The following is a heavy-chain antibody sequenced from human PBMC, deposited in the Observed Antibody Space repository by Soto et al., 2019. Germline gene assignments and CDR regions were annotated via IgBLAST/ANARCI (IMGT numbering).Heavy chain of an antibody. V-gene: IGHV1-69*13. CDR1: EGTFNSYA. CDR2: IIPYYNTL. J-gene: IGHJ4*02. CDR3: VRDSGAKLSSS. Sequence: GASVKVSCKASEGTFNSYAIAWVRQAPGQGLEWMGGIIPYYNTLNYAQKFQDRVTITADDSARTSYMELRSLKSQDTAVYYCVRDSGAKLSSSWGQGTLVTVSS. D-gene: IGHD6-13*01.